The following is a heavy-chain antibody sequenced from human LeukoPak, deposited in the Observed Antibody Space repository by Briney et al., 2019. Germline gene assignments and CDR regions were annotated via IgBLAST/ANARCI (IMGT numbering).Heavy chain of an antibody. CDR1: GFILSSYA. J-gene: IGHJ4*02. CDR2: IGFSGGDT. Sequence: GGSLRLSCAASGFILSSYAMSWVRQAPGEGPAWVSTIGFSGGDTFYADSVKGRFTISRDNSKNTLYLQMNSLRVEDTAVYYCARGSMHIYHLYTDYWGQGTLVTVSS. V-gene: IGHV3-23*01. CDR3: ARGSMHIYHLYTDY. D-gene: IGHD3-16*02.